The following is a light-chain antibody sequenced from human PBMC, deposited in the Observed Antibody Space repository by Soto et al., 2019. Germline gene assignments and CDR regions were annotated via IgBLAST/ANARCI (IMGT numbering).Light chain of an antibody. CDR3: LRYNAFSQT. CDR2: DVS. CDR1: QSMNDW. J-gene: IGKJ1*01. V-gene: IGKV1-5*01. Sequence: IQMTQSPSTLSASVGDRVTITCRASQSMNDWLAWYQQKPGKAPKVLIYDVSSLQSGVPSRFSGSGSGTEFTLTIDSLQPDDVATYYCLRYNAFSQTFGQGTKV.